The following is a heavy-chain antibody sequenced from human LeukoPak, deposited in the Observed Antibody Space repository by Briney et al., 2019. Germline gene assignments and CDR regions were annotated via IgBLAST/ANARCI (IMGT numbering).Heavy chain of an antibody. D-gene: IGHD2-15*01. CDR1: GYRFTSYW. J-gene: IGHJ5*02. CDR3: ARQYCSGGSCQNSNWFDP. CDR2: IYPGESDT. V-gene: IGHV5-51*01. Sequence: GESLKISCKGPGYRFTSYWIGWVRPLPGKGLEWIGIIYPGESDTRYSPSFQGQVTISDDKSISTAYLQWSSLKASDTAMYYCARQYCSGGSCQNSNWFDPWGQGTLVTVSS.